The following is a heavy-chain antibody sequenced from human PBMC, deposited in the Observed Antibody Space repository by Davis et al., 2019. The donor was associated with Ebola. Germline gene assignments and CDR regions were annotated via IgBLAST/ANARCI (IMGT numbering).Heavy chain of an antibody. J-gene: IGHJ6*02. CDR1: GFSPSTSGVG. CDR3: AHSSGVEYSSWVVGYYYGMDV. Sequence: SGPTLVKPTQTLTLTCTFPGFSPSTSGVGVGWIRQPPGKALEWLALIYWDDDKRYSPSLKSRLTITKDTAKNQVVLTMTNMDPVDTATYYCAHSSGVEYSSWVVGYYYGMDVWGQGTTVTVSS. V-gene: IGHV2-5*02. CDR2: IYWDDDK. D-gene: IGHD6-6*01.